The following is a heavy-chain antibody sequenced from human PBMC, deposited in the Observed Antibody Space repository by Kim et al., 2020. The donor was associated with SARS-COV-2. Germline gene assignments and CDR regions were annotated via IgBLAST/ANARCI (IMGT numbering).Heavy chain of an antibody. J-gene: IGHJ6*02. CDR1: GYSFTSYW. D-gene: IGHD5-18*01. V-gene: IGHV5-51*01. Sequence: GESLKISCKGSGYSFTSYWIGWVRQMPGKGLEWMGIIYPGDSDTRYSPSFQGQVTISADKSISTAYLQWSSLKASDTAMYYCASSDTAMGYYYYGMDVWGQGTTVTVSS. CDR3: ASSDTAMGYYYYGMDV. CDR2: IYPGDSDT.